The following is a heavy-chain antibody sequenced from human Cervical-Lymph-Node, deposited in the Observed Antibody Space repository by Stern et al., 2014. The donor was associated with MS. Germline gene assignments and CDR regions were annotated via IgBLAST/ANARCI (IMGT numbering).Heavy chain of an antibody. V-gene: IGHV1-46*01. D-gene: IGHD6-19*01. CDR1: GYTFTSYC. CDR2: INLSGGST. CDR3: AREEAGHRLGMMDV. J-gene: IGHJ6*02. Sequence: VQLVASGAEVKKPGPSVKVSCQASGYTFTSYCMHWVRQATGQGLEWKGIINLSGGSTSYAQKFQGRVTMTRDTSTSTVYMELSSLRSEDTAVYFCAREEAGHRLGMMDVWGLGTTVTVSS.